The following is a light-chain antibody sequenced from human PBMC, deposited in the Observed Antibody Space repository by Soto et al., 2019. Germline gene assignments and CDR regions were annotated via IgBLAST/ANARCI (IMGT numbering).Light chain of an antibody. CDR2: GAS. CDR3: QQYSNWSPFT. J-gene: IGKJ3*01. Sequence: ETVMTQSPATLSVSPGERATLSCWDGPSDSSNLAWYQQKPGQAPRLLIYGASTRATGIPARFSASGSGTQFTLTISGLQSPDSALYFFQQYSNWSPFTFGPGTKLDV. CDR1: PSDSSN. V-gene: IGKV3-15*01.